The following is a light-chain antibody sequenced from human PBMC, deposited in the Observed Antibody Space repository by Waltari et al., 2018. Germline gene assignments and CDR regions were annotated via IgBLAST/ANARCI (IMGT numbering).Light chain of an antibody. V-gene: IGKV3-20*01. CDR3: QHYVSLPAT. CDR1: QSIITY. CDR2: HTS. J-gene: IGKJ1*01. Sequence: EIVLTQSPGTLPLSTGERATLSCMASQSIITYLAWYQKKPGQAPRLLIYHTSIRAAGIPDRFSGSGSGTDFSLFISRLEPEDFAVYYCQHYVSLPATFGQGTKVEIK.